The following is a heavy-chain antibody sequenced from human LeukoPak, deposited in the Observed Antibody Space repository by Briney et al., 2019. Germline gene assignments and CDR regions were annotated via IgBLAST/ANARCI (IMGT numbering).Heavy chain of an antibody. CDR1: GGSFSTYY. J-gene: IGHJ3*02. D-gene: IGHD2-15*01. CDR2: INHSGST. CDR3: ARFPCSGDSCYSGIRAFDI. V-gene: IGHV4-34*01. Sequence: SETLSLTCAVYGGSFSTYYWNWIPQSPGKGLEWIGEINHSGSTNSNPSLKSRVTILIDTSKNQSSLKLSSVTAADTAVYYCARFPCSGDSCYSGIRAFDIWGQGTMVIVSS.